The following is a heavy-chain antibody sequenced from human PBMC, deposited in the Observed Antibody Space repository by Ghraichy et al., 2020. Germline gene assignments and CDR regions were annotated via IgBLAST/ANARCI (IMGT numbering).Heavy chain of an antibody. J-gene: IGHJ4*02. CDR1: GGSISSSSYY. CDR3: ARDRASLPGWFDY. CDR2: IYYSGST. Sequence: SETLSLTCTVSGGSISSSSYYWGWIRQPPGKGLEWIGSIYYSGSTYYNPSLKSRVTISVDTSKNQFSLKLSSVTAADTAVYYCARDRASLPGWFDYWGQGTLVTVSS. D-gene: IGHD2-15*01. V-gene: IGHV4-39*07.